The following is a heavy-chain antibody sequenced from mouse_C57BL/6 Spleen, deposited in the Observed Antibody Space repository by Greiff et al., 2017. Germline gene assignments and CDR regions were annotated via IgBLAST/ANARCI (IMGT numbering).Heavy chain of an antibody. Sequence: EVKLMESGPGLVKPSQSLSLTCSVTGYSITSGYYWNWIRQFPGNKLEWMGYISYDGSNNYNPSLKNRISITRDTSKNQFFLKLNSVTTEDTATYYCARDYDGPWFAYWGQGTLVTVSA. CDR1: GYSITSGYY. V-gene: IGHV3-6*01. J-gene: IGHJ3*01. CDR3: ARDYDGPWFAY. CDR2: ISYDGSN. D-gene: IGHD1-1*01.